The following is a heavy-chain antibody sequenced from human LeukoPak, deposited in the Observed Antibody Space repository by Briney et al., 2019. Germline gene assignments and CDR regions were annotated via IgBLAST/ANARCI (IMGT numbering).Heavy chain of an antibody. CDR3: ARDQKVSDFWSGYYNWYFDL. J-gene: IGHJ2*01. V-gene: IGHV3-30*04. CDR1: GFTFSSYA. CDR2: ISYDGSNK. D-gene: IGHD3-3*01. Sequence: QPGGSLRLSCAASGFTFSSYAMHWVRQAPGKGLEWVAVISYDGSNKYYADSVKGRFTISRDNSKNTLYLHMNSLRAEDTAVYYCARDQKVSDFWSGYYNWYFDLWGRGTLVTVSS.